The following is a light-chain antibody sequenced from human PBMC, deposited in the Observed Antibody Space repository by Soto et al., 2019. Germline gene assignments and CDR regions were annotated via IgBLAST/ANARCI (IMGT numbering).Light chain of an antibody. CDR3: QQHHNWPPQYT. V-gene: IGKV3-15*01. CDR1: QTISSN. CDR2: GAS. Sequence: EIVMTQSPATLSVSPGEGASLSCRASQTISSNLAWYQQKPGQAPRLLIHGASTRATGVPARFSGSGSGTEFTLTITSLQSEDFAVYYCQQHHNWPPQYTFGQGTQLQIK. J-gene: IGKJ2*01.